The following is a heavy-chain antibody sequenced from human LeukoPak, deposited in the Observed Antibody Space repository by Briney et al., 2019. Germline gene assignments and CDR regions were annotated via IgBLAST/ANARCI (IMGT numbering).Heavy chain of an antibody. CDR2: IYYSGST. J-gene: IGHJ4*02. Sequence: PSETLSLTCTVSGGSITSSSNYWGWVRQPPGKGLEWIGSIYYSGSTYYNPSLESRVTISVATSKNQFSLKLNSVTAADTAAYYCARHPKDFDNWGQGTLVTVSS. V-gene: IGHV4-39*01. CDR3: ARHPKDFDN. CDR1: GGSITSSSNY.